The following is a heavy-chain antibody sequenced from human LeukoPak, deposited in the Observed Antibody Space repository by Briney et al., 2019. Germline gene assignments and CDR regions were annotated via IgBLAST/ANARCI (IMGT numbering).Heavy chain of an antibody. CDR1: GGTFSSYA. CDR3: AKDIAAYSNSWSPYWYFDL. D-gene: IGHD6-13*01. Sequence: ASVKVSCKASGGTFSSYAISWVRQAPGQGLEWMGGIIPIFGTANYAQKFQGRVTITADESTSTAYMELSSLRSEDTAVYYCAKDIAAYSNSWSPYWYFDLWGRGTLVTVSS. V-gene: IGHV1-69*01. J-gene: IGHJ2*01. CDR2: IIPIFGTA.